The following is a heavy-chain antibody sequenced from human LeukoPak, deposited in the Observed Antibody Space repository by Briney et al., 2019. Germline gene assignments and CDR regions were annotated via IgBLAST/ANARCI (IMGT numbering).Heavy chain of an antibody. V-gene: IGHV1-69*06. CDR2: IIPIFGTA. D-gene: IGHD3-10*01. Sequence: GASVKVSCKASGGTFSSYAISWGRQAPGQGLEWMGGIIPIFGTANYAQKFQGRVTITADKSTSTAYMELSSLRSEDTAVYYCARLGSGSFNYYYYGMDVWGKGTTVTVSS. CDR3: ARLGSGSFNYYYYGMDV. CDR1: GGTFSSYA. J-gene: IGHJ6*04.